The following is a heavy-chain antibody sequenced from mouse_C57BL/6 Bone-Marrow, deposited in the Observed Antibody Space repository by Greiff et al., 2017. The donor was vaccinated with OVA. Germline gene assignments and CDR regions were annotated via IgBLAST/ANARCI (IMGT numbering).Heavy chain of an antibody. Sequence: QVQLQQPGAELVMPGASVKLSCKASGYTFTSYWMHWVKQRPGQGLEWIGEIDPSDSSTNYNQKFKGKSTLTVDKSSSTAYMQLSSLTSEDSAVFDYSRGLLQSWYFDDWGTGTTVTVSS. D-gene: IGHD2-12*01. CDR3: SRGLLQSWYFDD. CDR1: GYTFTSYW. V-gene: IGHV1-69*01. CDR2: IDPSDSST. J-gene: IGHJ1*03.